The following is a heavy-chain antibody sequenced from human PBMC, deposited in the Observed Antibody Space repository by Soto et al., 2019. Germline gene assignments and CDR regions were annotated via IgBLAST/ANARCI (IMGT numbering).Heavy chain of an antibody. D-gene: IGHD3-10*01. Sequence: ESGGVLVKPGGSLRLSCAASGFTFSSSSVSWVRQAPGKGLEWVSSISSSSDSVYYADSVKGRFTISRDNAKNSLYLQMNSLRAEDTAVYYCARDPSSLWAPEYFYHWGQGSLVTVSS. V-gene: IGHV3-21*01. CDR3: ARDPSSLWAPEYFYH. J-gene: IGHJ1*01. CDR2: ISSSSDSV. CDR1: GFTFSSSS.